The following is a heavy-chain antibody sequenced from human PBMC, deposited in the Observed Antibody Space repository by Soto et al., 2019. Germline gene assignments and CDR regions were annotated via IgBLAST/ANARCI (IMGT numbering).Heavy chain of an antibody. Sequence: ASVKVSCKASGYTFTSYGISWVRQAPGQGLEWMGWISAYNGNTNYAQKLQGRVTMTTDTSTSTAYMELRSLRSDDTAVYYCARDQGYCSGGSCPHYYYYGMDVWGQGTTVTVSS. CDR1: GYTFTSYG. V-gene: IGHV1-18*04. D-gene: IGHD2-15*01. J-gene: IGHJ6*02. CDR2: ISAYNGNT. CDR3: ARDQGYCSGGSCPHYYYYGMDV.